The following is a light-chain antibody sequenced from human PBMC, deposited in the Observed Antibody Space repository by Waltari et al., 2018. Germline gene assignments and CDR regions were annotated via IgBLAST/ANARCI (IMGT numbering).Light chain of an antibody. CDR2: EDD. CDR1: SGIIASNF. V-gene: IGLV6-57*03. CDR3: QSYDTNNQV. Sequence: NFMLTQPHSVSESPGETVTISCTRSSGIIASNFVQWYQLRPGPAPTTVIYEDDQRPSGVPDRSSGSIDSSSNPASLTISGLKPEDEADYYCQSYDTNNQVFGGGTKLTVL. J-gene: IGLJ2*01.